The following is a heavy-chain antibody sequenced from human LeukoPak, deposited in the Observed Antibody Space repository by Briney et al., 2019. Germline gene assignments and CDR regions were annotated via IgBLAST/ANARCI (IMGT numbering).Heavy chain of an antibody. V-gene: IGHV3-23*01. D-gene: IGHD3-3*01. J-gene: IGHJ4*02. CDR2: ISGSGGST. Sequence: GVLRLSCAASGFTFSSYAMSWVRQAPGKGLEWVSAISGSGGSTYYADSVKGQFTISRDNSKNTLYLQMNSLRAEDTAVYYCAKPWLSYDFWSANALDYWGQGTLVTVSS. CDR1: GFTFSSYA. CDR3: AKPWLSYDFWSANALDY.